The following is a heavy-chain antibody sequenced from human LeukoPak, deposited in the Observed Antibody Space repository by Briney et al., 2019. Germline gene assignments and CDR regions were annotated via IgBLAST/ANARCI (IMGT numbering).Heavy chain of an antibody. CDR3: AREEDSYYFDY. V-gene: IGHV4-34*01. CDR2: INHSGST. J-gene: IGHJ4*02. CDR1: GGSFSGYY. Sequence: NPSETLSLTCAVYGGSFSGYYWSWIRQPPGKGLEWIGEINHSGSTNYNPSLKSRVTISVDTSKNQFSLRLSSVTAADTAVYYCAREEDSYYFDYWGQGTLVTVSS.